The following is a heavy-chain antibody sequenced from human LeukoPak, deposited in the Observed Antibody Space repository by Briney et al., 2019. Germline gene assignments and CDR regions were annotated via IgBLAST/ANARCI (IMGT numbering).Heavy chain of an antibody. CDR3: AREGRDCSSTSCPQQAADPGPYFDY. CDR2: INPSRGST. CDR1: GYTFTSYY. V-gene: IGHV1-46*01. J-gene: IGHJ4*02. D-gene: IGHD2-2*01. Sequence: GASVKVSCKASGYTFTSYYMHWVRQAPGQGLEWMGIINPSRGSTSYAQKFQGRVTMTRDTSTSTVYMELSSLRSEDTAVYYCAREGRDCSSTSCPQQAADPGPYFDYWGQGTLVTVSS.